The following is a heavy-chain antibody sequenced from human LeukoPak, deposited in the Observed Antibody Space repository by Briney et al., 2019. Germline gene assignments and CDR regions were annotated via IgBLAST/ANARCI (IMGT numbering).Heavy chain of an antibody. D-gene: IGHD4-17*01. V-gene: IGHV4-59*01. CDR1: GGSMSGYY. CDR2: IHYSGST. J-gene: IGHJ6*02. Sequence: SETLSLICTVSGGSMSGYYWTWIRQPPGKGLEGVGYIHYSGSTNYNPSLKGRGTISIDTSKNQFSLRLSSVTAADTALYYCARADGDNYYYYGMDVWGQGTTVTVSS. CDR3: ARADGDNYYYYGMDV.